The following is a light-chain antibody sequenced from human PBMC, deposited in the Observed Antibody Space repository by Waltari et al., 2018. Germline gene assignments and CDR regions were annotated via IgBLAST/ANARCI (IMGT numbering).Light chain of an antibody. Sequence: RVMTQSPASLSVSPGDRVTLSFRASQSVRSDLAWFQQKPGRAPRLLIHEASTRVTGIPPRFSASGSGTEFTLTISSLQSEDFAIYYCQQYNDWPYTFGQGSKLEIK. CDR2: EAS. CDR3: QQYNDWPYT. CDR1: QSVRSD. J-gene: IGKJ2*01. V-gene: IGKV3D-15*01.